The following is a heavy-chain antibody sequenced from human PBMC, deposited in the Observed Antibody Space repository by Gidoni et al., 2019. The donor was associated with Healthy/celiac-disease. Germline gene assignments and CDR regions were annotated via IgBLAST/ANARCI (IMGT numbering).Heavy chain of an antibody. CDR2: INHSGST. V-gene: IGHV4-34*01. D-gene: IGHD3-10*01. CDR1: GGSFSGYY. CDR3: ARGTGSGSYPTRYYYYYGMDV. Sequence: QVQLQQWGAGLLKPSETLSLTCAVYGGSFSGYYWSWIRQPPGKGLEWIGEINHSGSTNYNPSLKSRVTISVDTSKNQFSLKLSSVTAADTAVYYCARGTGSGSYPTRYYYYYGMDVWGQGTTVTVSS. J-gene: IGHJ6*02.